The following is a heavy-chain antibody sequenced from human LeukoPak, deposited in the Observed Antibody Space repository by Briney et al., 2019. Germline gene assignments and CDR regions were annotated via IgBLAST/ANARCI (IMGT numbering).Heavy chain of an antibody. CDR1: GYTFTSYG. D-gene: IGHD3-10*01. CDR2: ISAYNGNT. Sequence: GASVKVSCKASGYTFTSYGISWVRQAPGQGRGWMGWISAYNGNTNYAQKLQGRVTMTTDTTTSTAYMELRSLSSDDTAVYYCARDFDGSGSYGFDYWGQGTLVTVSS. V-gene: IGHV1-18*01. J-gene: IGHJ4*02. CDR3: ARDFDGSGSYGFDY.